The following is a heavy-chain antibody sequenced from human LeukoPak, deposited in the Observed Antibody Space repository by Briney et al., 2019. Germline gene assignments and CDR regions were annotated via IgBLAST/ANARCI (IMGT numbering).Heavy chain of an antibody. Sequence: PSETLSLTCTVSGGSISNYYWSWIRQPPGKRLEWIGYVSYSGSSSSNPSLESRVTISVDMFKNQLSLRLSSVTASDTAVYYCARLQGRGDNYLDYWGQGTLVTVSS. CDR2: VSYSGSS. CDR1: GGSISNYY. J-gene: IGHJ4*02. D-gene: IGHD7-27*01. CDR3: ARLQGRGDNYLDY. V-gene: IGHV4-59*08.